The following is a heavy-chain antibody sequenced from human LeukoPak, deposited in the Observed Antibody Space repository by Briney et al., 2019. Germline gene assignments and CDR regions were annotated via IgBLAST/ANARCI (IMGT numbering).Heavy chain of an antibody. V-gene: IGHV3-7*01. CDR2: IKQDGSEK. Sequence: GGSLRLSCTTSELNFKNAWMSWVRQAPGKGLEWVANIKQDGSEKYYVDSVRGRFTISRDNAKNSLYLQMNSLRAEDTAVYYCARDRFGELIDYWGQGTLVTVSS. CDR1: ELNFKNAW. CDR3: ARDRFGELIDY. J-gene: IGHJ4*02. D-gene: IGHD3-10*01.